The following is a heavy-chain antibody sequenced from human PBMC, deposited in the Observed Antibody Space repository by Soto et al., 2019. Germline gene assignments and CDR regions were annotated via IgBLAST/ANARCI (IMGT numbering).Heavy chain of an antibody. Sequence: PGGSLRLSCAASGVTFSIYGMSWVRQAPGKGLEWVSSIRAGGDNTYYADSVKGRFTISRDNSKSTLYLQVNSLRAEDTAVYYCAKHQPSWATQAAFDYWGQGTLVTVSS. D-gene: IGHD2-2*01. CDR1: GVTFSIYG. CDR3: AKHQPSWATQAAFDY. CDR2: IRAGGDNT. J-gene: IGHJ4*02. V-gene: IGHV3-23*01.